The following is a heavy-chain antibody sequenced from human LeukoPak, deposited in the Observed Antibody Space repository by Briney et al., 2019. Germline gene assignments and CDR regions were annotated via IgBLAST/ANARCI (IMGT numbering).Heavy chain of an antibody. D-gene: IGHD2-2*01. V-gene: IGHV5-51*01. J-gene: IGHJ3*02. CDR2: IYPGDSDT. CDR1: GYSFTSYW. CDR3: ARLSRPFCSSTSCYGPDAFDI. Sequence: GESLKISRKGSGYSFTSYWIGWVRRVAGKGLEWMGIIYPGDSDTRYSPSFQGQVTISADKSISTAYLQWSSLKASDTAMYYCARLSRPFCSSTSCYGPDAFDIWGQGTMVTVSS.